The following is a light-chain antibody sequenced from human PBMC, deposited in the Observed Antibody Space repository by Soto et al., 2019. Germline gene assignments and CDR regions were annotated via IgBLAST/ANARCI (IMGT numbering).Light chain of an antibody. CDR1: QGIGDT. Sequence: EFVMTQSPATLSVSPGEGVTLSCRASQGIGDTLAWYQQKPGQAPRLLIYGASSRATGIPDRFSGSGSGTDFTLTISRLEPEDFAVYYCQQYGSSSETFGQGTKVDIK. J-gene: IGKJ1*01. CDR3: QQYGSSSET. CDR2: GAS. V-gene: IGKV3-20*01.